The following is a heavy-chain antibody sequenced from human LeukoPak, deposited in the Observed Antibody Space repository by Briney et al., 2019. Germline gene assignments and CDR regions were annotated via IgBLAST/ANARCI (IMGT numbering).Heavy chain of an antibody. D-gene: IGHD2-2*02. CDR2: IYYSGSI. CDR1: GYSISSSNW. CDR3: ARTMSSSHTVYGMDV. V-gene: IGHV4-28*05. J-gene: IGHJ6*02. Sequence: PSETLSLTCAVSGYSISSSNWWGWIRQPPGKGLEWLGYIYYSGSIYYNPSLKSRVTMSVDTSKNQFSLKLSSVTAVDTAVYYCARTMSSSHTVYGMDVWGQGTTVTVSS.